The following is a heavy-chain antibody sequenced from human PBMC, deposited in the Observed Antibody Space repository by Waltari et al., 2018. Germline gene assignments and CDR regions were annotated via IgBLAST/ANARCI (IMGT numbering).Heavy chain of an antibody. CDR1: GGSISSSSYY. D-gene: IGHD4-17*01. CDR3: ARAKDYGDYEGHHDAFDI. Sequence: QLQLQESGPGLVKPSETLSLTCTVSGGSISSSSYYWGWIRQPPGKGLEWIGSIYYSGTTYYNPSLKSRVTISVDTSKNQFSLKLSAVTAADTAVYYCARAKDYGDYEGHHDAFDIWGQGTMVTVSS. V-gene: IGHV4-39*07. CDR2: IYYSGTT. J-gene: IGHJ3*02.